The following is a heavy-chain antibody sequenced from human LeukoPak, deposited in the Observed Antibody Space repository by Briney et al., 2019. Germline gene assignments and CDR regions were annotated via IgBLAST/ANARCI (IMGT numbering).Heavy chain of an antibody. CDR2: ITPIFGTA. CDR1: GGTFSSYA. CDR3: ARGRGYSGYGEGAVYYFDY. D-gene: IGHD5-12*01. J-gene: IGHJ4*02. Sequence: ASVKVSCKASGGTFSSYAISWVRQAPGQGLEWMGGITPIFGTANYAQKFQGRVTIIADESTSTAYMELSSLRSEDTAVYYCARGRGYSGYGEGAVYYFDYWGQGTLVTVSS. V-gene: IGHV1-69*13.